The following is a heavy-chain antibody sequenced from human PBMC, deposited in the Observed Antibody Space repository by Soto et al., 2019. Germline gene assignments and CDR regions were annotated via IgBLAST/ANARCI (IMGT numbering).Heavy chain of an antibody. D-gene: IGHD3-10*01. CDR1: GGSISSSNW. Sequence: PSETLSLTCAVSGGSISSSNWWSWVRQPPGKGVEWIGEIYHSGSTNYNPSLKSRVTISVDKSKNQFSLKLSSVTAADTAVYYCAKGSGGFDYYYGMDVWGQGTTVTVSS. CDR3: AKGSGGFDYYYGMDV. CDR2: IYHSGST. J-gene: IGHJ6*02. V-gene: IGHV4-4*02.